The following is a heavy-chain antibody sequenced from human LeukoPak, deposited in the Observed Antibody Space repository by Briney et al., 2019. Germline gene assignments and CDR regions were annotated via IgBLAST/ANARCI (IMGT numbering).Heavy chain of an antibody. V-gene: IGHV4-4*07. CDR1: GGSISSYY. D-gene: IGHD3-22*01. CDR2: IYTSGST. CDR3: ARDVYYYDSSGYRSDAFDI. J-gene: IGHJ3*02. Sequence: PSETLSLICTVSGGSISSYYWSWIRQPAGKGLEWIGRIYTSGSTNYNPSLKSRVTMSVDTSKNQFSLKLSSVTAADTAVYYCARDVYYYDSSGYRSDAFDIWGQGTMVTVSS.